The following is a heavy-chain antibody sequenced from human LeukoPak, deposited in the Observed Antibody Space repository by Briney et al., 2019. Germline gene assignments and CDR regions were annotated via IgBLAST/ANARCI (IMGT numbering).Heavy chain of an antibody. CDR3: TREQMNY. J-gene: IGHJ4*02. V-gene: IGHV3-53*01. D-gene: IGHD5-24*01. CDR2: IFSNGDT. Sequence: QPGGSLRLSCTASEFTVSRNYMLWLRQAPGKGLEWVSLIFSNGDTHYADSVKGRFTISRDTSKNTVYLQMNSLRVEDTAMYYCTREQMNYWGQGTLVTVSS. CDR1: EFTVSRNY.